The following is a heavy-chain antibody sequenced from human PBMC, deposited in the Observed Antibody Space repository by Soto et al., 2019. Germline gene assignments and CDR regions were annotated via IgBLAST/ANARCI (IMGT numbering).Heavy chain of an antibody. CDR2: IYKGGST. D-gene: IGHD3-3*01. J-gene: IGHJ6*02. CDR1: GFTVSSNY. Sequence: EVQLVETGGGLIQHGGSLRLSCAASGFTVSSNYMSWVRQAPGKGLEWVSVIYKGGSTYYADSVKGRFTMSRDNSKNTLYLQMNSLRSEDTAVYYCARGEKGIYDFWGQGTTVTVSS. CDR3: ARGEKGIYDF. V-gene: IGHV3-53*02.